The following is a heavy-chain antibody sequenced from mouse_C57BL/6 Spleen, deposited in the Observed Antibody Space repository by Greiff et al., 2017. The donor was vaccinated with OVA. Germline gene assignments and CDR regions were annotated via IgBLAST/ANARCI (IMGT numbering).Heavy chain of an antibody. CDR3: ARENDSFAY. J-gene: IGHJ3*01. CDR2: IDPSDSYT. Sequence: VQLQQPGAELVRPGTSVKLSCKASGYTFPSYWMHWVKPRPGQGLEWIGVIDPSDSYTNYNQKFKGKATLTVDTSSSTAYMQLSSLTSEDSAVYYCARENDSFAYWGQGTLVTVSA. CDR1: GYTFPSYW. V-gene: IGHV1-59*01. D-gene: IGHD2-4*01.